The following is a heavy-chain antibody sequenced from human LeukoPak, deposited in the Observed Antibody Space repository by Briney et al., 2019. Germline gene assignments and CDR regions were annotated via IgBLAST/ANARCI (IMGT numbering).Heavy chain of an antibody. Sequence: SETLSLTCTVSGGSISSYYWSWIRQPPGKGLEWIGYIYYSGSINYNPSLKSRVTISVDTSKNQFSLKLSSVTAADTAVYYCARIRQLVNYYYYYGMDVWGQGTTVTVSS. CDR3: ARIRQLVNYYYYYGMDV. CDR2: IYYSGSI. V-gene: IGHV4-59*01. CDR1: GGSISSYY. J-gene: IGHJ6*02. D-gene: IGHD6-6*01.